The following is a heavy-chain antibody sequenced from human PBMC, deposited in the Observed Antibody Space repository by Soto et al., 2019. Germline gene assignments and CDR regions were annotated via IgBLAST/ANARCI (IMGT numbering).Heavy chain of an antibody. J-gene: IGHJ5*02. CDR2: IVPVFGTP. CDR3: ARGSHYLSTGDYFDN. Sequence: QVQLVQSGAEVKKPGSSVKVSCKASGGVFSNYALTWVRQAPGQGLEWVGGIVPVFGTPNYAPKFQGRVTVTADESTRTGYMELSSLTSEDTAMYYSARGSHYLSTGDYFDNWGQGTLVTVSS. CDR1: GGVFSNYA. D-gene: IGHD2-8*02. V-gene: IGHV1-69*01.